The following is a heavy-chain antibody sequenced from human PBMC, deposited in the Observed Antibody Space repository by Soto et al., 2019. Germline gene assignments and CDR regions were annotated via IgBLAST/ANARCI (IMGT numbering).Heavy chain of an antibody. V-gene: IGHV1-18*04. Sequence: SVKVSFKASCYTFTSYGISWVRQAPGQGLEWMGWISAYNGNTNYAQKLQGRVTMTTDTSTSTAYMELRSLRSDDTAVYYCARENWDNWFDPWGQGTLVTVSS. CDR1: CYTFTSYG. J-gene: IGHJ5*02. D-gene: IGHD7-27*01. CDR2: ISAYNGNT. CDR3: ARENWDNWFDP.